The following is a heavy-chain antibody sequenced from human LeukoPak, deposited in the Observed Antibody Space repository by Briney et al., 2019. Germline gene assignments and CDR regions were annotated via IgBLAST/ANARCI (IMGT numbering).Heavy chain of an antibody. J-gene: IGHJ4*02. CDR1: GFTFSNYG. V-gene: IGHV3-33*01. D-gene: IGHD5-18*01. CDR2: IWYDGSNK. CDR3: ARSPPDTAMVLDY. Sequence: PGGSLRLSCAASGFTFSNYGMHWVRQARGKGLEWVAVIWYDGSNKYYADSVKGRFTISRDNSKDTLYLQMNSLRAEDTAVYYCARSPPDTAMVLDYWGQGTLVTVSS.